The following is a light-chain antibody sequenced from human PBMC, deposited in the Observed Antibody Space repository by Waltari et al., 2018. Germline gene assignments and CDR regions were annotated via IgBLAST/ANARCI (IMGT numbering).Light chain of an antibody. J-gene: IGKJ1*01. Sequence: EIVMTQSPVTLSVSPGERVTLSCRASQSIGSHLAWYQQKPGQPPRLLFYGASTRASGIPARLRGSGSETDFTLTISSLQSEDSALYYCQQYHNWPRGMFGQGTKVEFK. CDR3: QQYHNWPRGM. CDR2: GAS. V-gene: IGKV3-15*01. CDR1: QSIGSH.